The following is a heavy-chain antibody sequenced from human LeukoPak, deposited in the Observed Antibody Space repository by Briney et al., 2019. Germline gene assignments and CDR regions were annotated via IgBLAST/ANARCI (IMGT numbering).Heavy chain of an antibody. V-gene: IGHV3-7*03. J-gene: IGHJ4*02. D-gene: IGHD6-13*01. CDR1: GFPFSTYW. Sequence: GGSLRLSCAASGFPFSTYWMSWVRQAPGRGLEWVANIEQDGSEKYYVDSLKGRFTISRDNSKNTLYLQMNSLRAEDTAVYYCATRRSSSWYIDYWGQGTLVTVSS. CDR2: IEQDGSEK. CDR3: ATRRSSSWYIDY.